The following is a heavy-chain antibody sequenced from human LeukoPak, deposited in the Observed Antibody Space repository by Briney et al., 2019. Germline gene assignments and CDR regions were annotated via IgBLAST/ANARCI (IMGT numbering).Heavy chain of an antibody. J-gene: IGHJ2*01. D-gene: IGHD3-3*01. Sequence: GGSLRLSCAASGFTFSSYAMSWVRQAPGKGLEWVSAISASGGSTNNADSVKGRFTISRDNSKSILYLQMNSLRAEDTAVYYCAKISLYDFWSGYYKPYWYFDLWGRGTLVTVSS. V-gene: IGHV3-23*01. CDR2: ISASGGST. CDR1: GFTFSSYA. CDR3: AKISLYDFWSGYYKPYWYFDL.